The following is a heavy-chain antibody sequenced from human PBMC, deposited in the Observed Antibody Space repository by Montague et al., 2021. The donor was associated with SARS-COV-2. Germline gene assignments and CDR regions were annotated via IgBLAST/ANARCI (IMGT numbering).Heavy chain of an antibody. CDR3: ARMPDQVWLDY. V-gene: IGHV2-70*01. D-gene: IGHD5-18*01. CDR1: GFSLSTSGMC. J-gene: IGHJ4*02. Sequence: VKPTQTLTLTCTFSGFSLSTSGMCVSWIRQPPGKALEWLAVIDWDDDKSYSTSLKTRLTIPKDTSKNQVVLTMTNMDPVDTATYYCARMPDQVWLDYWGQGILVTVSS. CDR2: IDWDDDK.